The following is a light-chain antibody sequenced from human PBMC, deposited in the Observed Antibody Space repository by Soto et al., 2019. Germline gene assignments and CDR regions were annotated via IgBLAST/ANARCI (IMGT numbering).Light chain of an antibody. CDR1: SSDVGEENY. CDR3: SSYAGSNNYV. Sequence: QSVLTQPPSASGSPGQSVTITCSGTSSDVGEENYVSWYQQHPGKVPKLILYEVSKRPSGVPDRFSGSRSGNTASLTVSGLQAEDEADYYCSSYAGSNNYVFGTGTKLTVL. J-gene: IGLJ1*01. CDR2: EVS. V-gene: IGLV2-8*01.